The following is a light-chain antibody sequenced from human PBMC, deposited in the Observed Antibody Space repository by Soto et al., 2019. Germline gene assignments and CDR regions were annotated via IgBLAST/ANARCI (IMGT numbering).Light chain of an antibody. CDR3: QQRANWPLT. Sequence: EIVLTQSPATLSLSPGERATLSCRASQSVSSYFAWYLQKPGQAPRLLIYDASNRATGIPVRFSGSGSGTDFTLTISILEPEDFAVYYCQQRANWPLTFGQAARVESK. CDR2: DAS. CDR1: QSVSSY. J-gene: IGKJ1*01. V-gene: IGKV3-11*01.